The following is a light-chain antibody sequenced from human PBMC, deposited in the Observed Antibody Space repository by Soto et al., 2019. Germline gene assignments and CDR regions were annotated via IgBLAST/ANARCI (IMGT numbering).Light chain of an antibody. CDR3: QQYGSSGT. Sequence: EIVLTQSPGTLSLSPGEGATLSFRASPSVTNYLAWYQQRPGQAPRLLIFGAFNRATGIPARFSGSGSGTDFTLTISRLEPEDFAVYYCQQYGSSGTFGQGTKVDI. CDR1: PSVTNY. CDR2: GAF. J-gene: IGKJ1*01. V-gene: IGKV3-20*01.